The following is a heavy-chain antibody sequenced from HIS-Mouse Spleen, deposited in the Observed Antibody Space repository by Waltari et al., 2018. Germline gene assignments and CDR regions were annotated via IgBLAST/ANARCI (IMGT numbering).Heavy chain of an antibody. CDR2: IYYSGGT. D-gene: IGHD6-13*01. V-gene: IGHV4-39*07. CDR3: AREIPYSSSWYDWYFDL. J-gene: IGHJ2*01. Sequence: QLQLQESGPGLAKPSETLSLTCTVPVGSISSSSYYLAWIRQPPGKGLEWIGSIYYSGGTYYNPSLKSRVTISVDTSKNQFSLKLSSVTAADTAVYYCAREIPYSSSWYDWYFDLWGRGTLVTVSS. CDR1: VGSISSSSYY.